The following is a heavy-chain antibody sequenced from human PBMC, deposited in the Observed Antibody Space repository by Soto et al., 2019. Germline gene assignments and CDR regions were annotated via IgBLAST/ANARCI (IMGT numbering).Heavy chain of an antibody. D-gene: IGHD3-22*01. CDR2: IYHSGST. J-gene: IGHJ4*02. V-gene: IGHV4-4*02. Sequence: PSETLSLTCAVSGGSISSSNWWSWVRQPPGKGLEWIGEIYHSGSTNYNPSLKRRVTISVDKSKNQFSLKLSSVTAADTAVYYCARASDYDNSDYFDDWGQRTLVTVSS. CDR1: GGSISSSNW. CDR3: ARASDYDNSDYFDD.